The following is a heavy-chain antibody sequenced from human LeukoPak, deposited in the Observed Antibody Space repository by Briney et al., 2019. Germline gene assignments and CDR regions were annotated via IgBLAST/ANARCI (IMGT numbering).Heavy chain of an antibody. D-gene: IGHD3-3*01. Sequence: ASVKVSCKASGGTFSSYGISWVRQAPGQGLEWMGGIIPIFGAANYAQKFQGRVTITTDESTRTAYMELSSLRSDDTAVYYCARDGSALRFLEWFYWGQGTLVTVPS. CDR2: IIPIFGAA. CDR1: GGTFSSYG. J-gene: IGHJ4*02. CDR3: ARDGSALRFLEWFY. V-gene: IGHV1-69*05.